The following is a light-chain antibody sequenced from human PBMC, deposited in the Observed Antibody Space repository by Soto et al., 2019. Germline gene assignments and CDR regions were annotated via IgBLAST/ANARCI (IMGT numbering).Light chain of an antibody. Sequence: QSVLTQPPSVSAAPGQTVTISCSGSSSNIGNHYVSWYQQFPGTDPKLLLYDNNERPSGIPDRFSGSKSGTSATLGTTGLQTGDEADYYCAAWDNSLNVILFGGGTKVTVL. J-gene: IGLJ2*01. CDR2: DNN. CDR1: SSNIGNHY. V-gene: IGLV1-51*01. CDR3: AAWDNSLNVIL.